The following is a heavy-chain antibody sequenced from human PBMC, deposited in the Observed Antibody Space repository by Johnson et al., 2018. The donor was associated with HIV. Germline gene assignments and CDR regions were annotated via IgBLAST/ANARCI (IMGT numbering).Heavy chain of an antibody. J-gene: IGHJ3*02. V-gene: IGHV3-74*01. CDR1: GISFSSYW. D-gene: IGHD2-15*01. CDR3: ASAGIVFDI. CDR2: IKSDGTST. Sequence: VQLVESGGGLVQPGGSLRLSCVASGISFSSYWMHWVRQAPGKGLVWVSRIKSDGTSTNYADSVKGRFTISRDNAKDTLYLQLNSLTAEDTAVYYCASAGIVFDIWGQGTMVTVSS.